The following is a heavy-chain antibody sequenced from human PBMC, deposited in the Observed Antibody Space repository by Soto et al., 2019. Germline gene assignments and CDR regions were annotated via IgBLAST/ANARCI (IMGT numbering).Heavy chain of an antibody. CDR2: LSGGGGTT. Sequence: EVQLLESGGGLAQPGGSLRLSCAASGFTFNIYAMTWVRQAPGKGLEWVSTLSGGGGTTYYADSVQGRCTISRDNSKNTLYLQMNILRAEDPAVYYCARGPYYYGSVSYYAKIAQWGQGTLVTVSS. CDR3: ARGPYYYGSVSYYAKIAQ. D-gene: IGHD3-10*01. V-gene: IGHV3-23*01. CDR1: GFTFNIYA. J-gene: IGHJ4*02.